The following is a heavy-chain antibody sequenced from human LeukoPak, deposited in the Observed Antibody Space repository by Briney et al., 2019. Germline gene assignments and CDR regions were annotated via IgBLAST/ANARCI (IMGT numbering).Heavy chain of an antibody. D-gene: IGHD6-13*01. CDR1: GFTFSSYG. J-gene: IGHJ6*02. CDR3: ATRWYSSPYLPRGRSDYGMDV. Sequence: GGSLRLSCAASGFTFSSYGMHWVRQAPGKGLEWVAVISYDGSNKYYADSVKGRFTISRDNSKNTLYLQMNSLRAEDTAVYYCATRWYSSPYLPRGRSDYGMDVWGQGTTVTVSS. V-gene: IGHV3-30*03. CDR2: ISYDGSNK.